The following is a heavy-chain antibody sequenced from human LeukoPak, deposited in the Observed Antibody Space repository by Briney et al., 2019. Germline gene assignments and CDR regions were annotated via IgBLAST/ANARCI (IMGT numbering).Heavy chain of an antibody. Sequence: PGRSLRLSCAASGFTFSSYAMHGVRQAPGRGLAGVAVISYDGSNKYYAGSGKGRFTISRDNSKKTLYLQMNSLRAEDTAVYYCARDEDYGDYVRYYYYGMDVWGKGTTVTVSS. CDR3: ARDEDYGDYVRYYYYGMDV. D-gene: IGHD4-17*01. CDR1: GFTFSSYA. J-gene: IGHJ6*04. V-gene: IGHV3-30*04. CDR2: ISYDGSNK.